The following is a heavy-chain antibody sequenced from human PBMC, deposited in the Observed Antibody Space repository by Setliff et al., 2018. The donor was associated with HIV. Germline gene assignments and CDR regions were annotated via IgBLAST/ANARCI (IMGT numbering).Heavy chain of an antibody. CDR1: ADTFTNCL. J-gene: IGHJ4*02. CDR2: IISILGTP. D-gene: IGHD4-17*01. V-gene: IGHV1-69*08. CDR3: ASPREKVTTVTTYFDY. Sequence: SVKVSCKASADTFTNCLINWVRQAPGQGLEWMGRIISILGTPNYSHKFQGRVTITADKSTTTTYMELSNLRSDDTAIYYCASPREKVTTVTTYFDYWGQGTLVTVSS.